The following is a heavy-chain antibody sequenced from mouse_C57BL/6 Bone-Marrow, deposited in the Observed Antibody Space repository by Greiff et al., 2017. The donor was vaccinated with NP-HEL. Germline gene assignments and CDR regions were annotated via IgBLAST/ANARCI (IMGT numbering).Heavy chain of an antibody. Sequence: VQLQQPGAELVRPGTSVKLSCKASGYTFTSYWMHWVKQRPGQGLEWIGVIDPSDSYTNYNQKFKGKATLTVDTSSSTAYMQLSSLTSEDSAVYYCAKNGLPYYFDYWGQGTTLTVSS. V-gene: IGHV1-59*01. CDR1: GYTFTSYW. D-gene: IGHD1-2*01. CDR3: AKNGLPYYFDY. J-gene: IGHJ2*01. CDR2: IDPSDSYT.